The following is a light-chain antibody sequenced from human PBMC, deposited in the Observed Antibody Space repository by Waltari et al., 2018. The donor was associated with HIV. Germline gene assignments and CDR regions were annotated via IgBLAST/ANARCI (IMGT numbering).Light chain of an antibody. J-gene: IGLJ2*01. V-gene: IGLV2-23*01. Sequence: QSALTQPASVSGSPGQSITISCTGTSSDIGNYKLVSWYQQHPGKAPKLIIYEGIKRPSGVSNRISGSKSANTASLTISGLQAEDEADYFCSSYGGSSNWLFGGGTKLTVL. CDR1: SSDIGNYKL. CDR3: SSYGGSSNWL. CDR2: EGI.